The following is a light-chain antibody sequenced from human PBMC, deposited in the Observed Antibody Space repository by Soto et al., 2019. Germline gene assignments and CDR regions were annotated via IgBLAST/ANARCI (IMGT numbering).Light chain of an antibody. V-gene: IGKV1-5*01. CDR3: QQYENYWT. J-gene: IGKJ1*01. CDR2: DAS. CDR1: QSISSY. Sequence: DIQMTQSPSSLSASVGDRVTITCRASQSISSYLNWYQQKPGTASKLLIYDASSLDSGVPSRFSGSGSGTEFSLTISNLQPDDCATYYCQQYENYWTFGQGTKVDI.